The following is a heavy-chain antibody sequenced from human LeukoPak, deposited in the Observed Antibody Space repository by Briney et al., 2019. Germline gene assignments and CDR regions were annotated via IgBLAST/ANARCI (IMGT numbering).Heavy chain of an antibody. CDR3: AKVSGWRGTYQYYFDY. D-gene: IGHD6-19*01. CDR2: ISGSGGST. CDR1: GLPFISYA. J-gene: IGHJ4*02. Sequence: GGSLLLSCAASGLPFISYAMSWVRQAPGKGLEWVSAISGSGGSTYYADFVKGRFTISRDNSKNTLYLQMNSLRAEDTAIYYCAKVSGWRGTYQYYFDYWGQGTLVTVSS. V-gene: IGHV3-23*01.